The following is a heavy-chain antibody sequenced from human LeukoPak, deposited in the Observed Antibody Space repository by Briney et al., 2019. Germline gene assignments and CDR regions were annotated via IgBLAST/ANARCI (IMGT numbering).Heavy chain of an antibody. CDR1: GCSISSYY. D-gene: IGHD2-2*01. Sequence: SETLSLTCTVHGCSISSYYWRWIRQPPGKGLEWIGYIYYSGSTNYNPSLKSRVTISVDTSKNQFSLKLSSVTAADTAVYYCAGGLGYCSSTSCFDDAFDIWGQGTMVTVSS. CDR3: AGGLGYCSSTSCFDDAFDI. J-gene: IGHJ3*02. V-gene: IGHV4-59*01. CDR2: IYYSGST.